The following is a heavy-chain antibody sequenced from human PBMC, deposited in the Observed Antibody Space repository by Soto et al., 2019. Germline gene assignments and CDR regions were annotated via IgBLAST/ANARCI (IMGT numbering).Heavy chain of an antibody. D-gene: IGHD6-19*01. V-gene: IGHV3-66*01. CDR2: MHSGGNT. J-gene: IGHJ4*02. Sequence: EVQLVEAGGGVVQPGGSLRLSCAASGFSVSANYMAWVRQVPGKGLEWVSNMHSGGNTEYPDSVKGRFTLSRDTSNNIVYLQMASLTADDTALYFCLTRHGVWHSSHGWRWGQGTLVTVSS. CDR3: LTRHGVWHSSHGWR. CDR1: GFSVSANY.